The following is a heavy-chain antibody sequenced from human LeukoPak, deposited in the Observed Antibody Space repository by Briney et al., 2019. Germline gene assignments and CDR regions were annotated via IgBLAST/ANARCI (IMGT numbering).Heavy chain of an antibody. Sequence: PGGSLRLSCATSGFTVSSYGISWVRQAPGEGREWVSLVYSDGVTRYADSVQGRFTISRDNSKNTVYFQMNNLRVENTAVYHCVRDRAEGRAWVEFDPWGQGILVTVSS. CDR3: VRDRAEGRAWVEFDP. CDR1: GFTVSSYG. V-gene: IGHV3-66*02. J-gene: IGHJ5*02. CDR2: VYSDGVT.